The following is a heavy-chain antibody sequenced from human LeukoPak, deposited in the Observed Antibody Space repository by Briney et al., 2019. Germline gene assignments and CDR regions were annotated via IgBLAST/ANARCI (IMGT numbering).Heavy chain of an antibody. Sequence: SQTLSLTCTVSGASFSSGDQYWNWIRQGPGKGLEWIGSIHPSGMLYNNPSLESRVTISIDTSKNQFSLNLNSVTAADTAVYFCSRGLDSRKLGYWGQGTLVTVSS. V-gene: IGHV4-31*03. CDR3: SRGLDSRKLGY. CDR1: GASFSSGDQY. D-gene: IGHD3-22*01. J-gene: IGHJ4*02. CDR2: IHPSGML.